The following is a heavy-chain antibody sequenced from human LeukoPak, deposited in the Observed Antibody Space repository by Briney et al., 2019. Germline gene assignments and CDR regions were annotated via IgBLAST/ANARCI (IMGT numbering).Heavy chain of an antibody. CDR1: GYTCTGYY. CDR3: ARVRCSSTSCYNCFDP. Sequence: ASVKVSCKASGYTCTGYYLHWVRQAPGQGLEWLGWINPNSGCTNYAQQFLGRVTMTRATSISTTYMQLSRRRYDETTVYYYARVRCSSTSCYNCFDPWGQGTLVTVSS. CDR2: INPNSGCT. D-gene: IGHD2-2*01. J-gene: IGHJ5*02. V-gene: IGHV1-2*02.